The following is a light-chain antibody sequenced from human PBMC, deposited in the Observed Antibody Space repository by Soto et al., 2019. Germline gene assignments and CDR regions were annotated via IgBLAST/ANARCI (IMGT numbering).Light chain of an antibody. J-gene: IGLJ1*01. Sequence: QSALTQPPSASVSPGQSVTISCTGTSSDVGSYDYVSWYQQHPGKAPKLIIYAVSKRPSGVPDRFSGSKSGNTASLTVSGLQAEDEADYYCSSYAGSNNYVFGTGTKVTVL. CDR2: AVS. V-gene: IGLV2-8*01. CDR1: SSDVGSYDY. CDR3: SSYAGSNNYV.